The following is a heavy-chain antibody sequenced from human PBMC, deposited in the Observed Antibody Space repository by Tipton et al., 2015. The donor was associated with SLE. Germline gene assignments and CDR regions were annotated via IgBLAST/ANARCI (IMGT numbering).Heavy chain of an antibody. CDR3: ARAPRGAFCGGDCYSRFDY. Sequence: LRLSCTVSGGSISSSSYYWGWIRQPPGKGLEWIGSIYYSGSTYYNPSLKSRVTISVDTSKNQFSLKLSSVTAADTAVNYCARAPRGAFCGGDCYSRFDYWGQGTLVTVSS. CDR1: GGSISSSSYY. D-gene: IGHD2-21*02. J-gene: IGHJ4*02. V-gene: IGHV4-39*07. CDR2: IYYSGST.